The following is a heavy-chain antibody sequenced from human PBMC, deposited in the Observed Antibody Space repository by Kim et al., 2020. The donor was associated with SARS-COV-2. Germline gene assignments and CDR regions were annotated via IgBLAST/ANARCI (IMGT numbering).Heavy chain of an antibody. CDR2: TYYRSKWFN. CDR1: GDSVSSNNAA. Sequence: SQTLSLTCAISGDSVSSNNAAWNWIRQSPSRGLEWLGRTYYRSKWFNDYALSVKSRITINPDTSKNHFSLQLSSVTPEDTAVYYCANGGSGVGGMNVWGQETRVTVS. D-gene: IGHD3-16*01. V-gene: IGHV6-1*01. J-gene: IGHJ6*02. CDR3: ANGGSGVGGMNV.